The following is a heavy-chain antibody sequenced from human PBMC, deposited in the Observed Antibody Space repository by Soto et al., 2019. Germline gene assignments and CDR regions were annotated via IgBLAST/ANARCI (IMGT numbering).Heavy chain of an antibody. D-gene: IGHD3-3*01. CDR3: ARDHRRITIFGVVIHYFDY. V-gene: IGHV4-31*03. CDR1: GGSISSGGYY. CDR2: IYYSGST. Sequence: SETLSLTCTVSGGSISSGGYYWSWIRQHPGKGLEWIGYIYYSGSTYYNPSLKSRVTISVDTSKNQFSLKLSSVTAADTAVYYCARDHRRITIFGVVIHYFDYWGQGTLVTVSS. J-gene: IGHJ4*02.